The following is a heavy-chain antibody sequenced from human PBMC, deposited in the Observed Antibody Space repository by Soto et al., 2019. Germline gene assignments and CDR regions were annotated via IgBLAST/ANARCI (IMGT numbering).Heavy chain of an antibody. Sequence: EVQLVESGGGLIQPGGSLRLSCAASGFSVNTNYMTWVRQAPGKGLEWVSDIYSEGTIYYADSVKGRFTISRDKTKNTLYLQMRRLRVEDTAVYYCVLGGVDYSDYYFDSWGQGTLVTVSS. D-gene: IGHD4-17*01. CDR2: IYSEGTI. V-gene: IGHV3-53*01. CDR1: GFSVNTNY. J-gene: IGHJ4*02. CDR3: VLGGVDYSDYYFDS.